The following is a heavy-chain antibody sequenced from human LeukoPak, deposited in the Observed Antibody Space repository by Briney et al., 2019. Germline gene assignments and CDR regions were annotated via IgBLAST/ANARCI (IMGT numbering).Heavy chain of an antibody. CDR1: GYTFNGYY. D-gene: IGHD2-15*01. CDR3: ARERGPLGYCSGGSCYFDGMDV. Sequence: ASVKVSCKASGYTFNGYYMHWVRQAPGQGLEWMGWINPNSGGTNYAQKFQGWVTMTRDTSISTAYMELSRLRSDDTAVYYCARERGPLGYCSGGSCYFDGMDVWGQGTTVTVSS. CDR2: INPNSGGT. V-gene: IGHV1-2*04. J-gene: IGHJ6*02.